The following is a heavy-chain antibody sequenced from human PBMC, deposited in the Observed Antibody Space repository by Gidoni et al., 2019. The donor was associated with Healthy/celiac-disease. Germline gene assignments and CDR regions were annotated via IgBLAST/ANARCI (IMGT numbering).Heavy chain of an antibody. CDR3: ARAIATRYYYDRSGRFAY. V-gene: IGHV1-46*01. CDR1: GYTFISSY. Sequence: HVPLLQSAAEVKKPGASVKVSCKASGYTFISSYLHWVRQAPGQGLEWLGIINPSGGSTNYAQKCQGRVTMTRDTSTTTVYMELSSLRSEDTAVYYCARAIATRYYYDRSGRFAYWGQGTQVTVSS. CDR2: INPSGGST. J-gene: IGHJ4*02. D-gene: IGHD3-22*01.